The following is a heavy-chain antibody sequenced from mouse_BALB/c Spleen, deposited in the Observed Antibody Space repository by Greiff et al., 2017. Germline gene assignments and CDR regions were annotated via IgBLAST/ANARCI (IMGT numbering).Heavy chain of an antibody. CDR3: ARTDGINYYAMDY. D-gene: IGHD2-1*01. Sequence: QVQLKESGPGLVQPSQSLSITCTVSGFSLTSYGVHWVRQSPGKGLEWLGVIWSGGSTDYNAAFISRLSISKDNSKSQVFFKMNSLQANDTAIYYCARTDGINYYAMDYWGQGTSVTVSS. V-gene: IGHV2-2*02. CDR2: IWSGGST. J-gene: IGHJ4*01. CDR1: GFSLTSYG.